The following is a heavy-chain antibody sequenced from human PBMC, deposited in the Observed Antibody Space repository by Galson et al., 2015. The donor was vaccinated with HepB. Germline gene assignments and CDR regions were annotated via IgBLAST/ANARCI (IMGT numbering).Heavy chain of an antibody. Sequence: SLRLSCAASGFSFSSYDMDWVRQAPGKGLEWVSSISSSGSYIYYADSVKGRFTISRDSAKNSLYLQMNSLRAEDTAVYYCARDYSGWDYWGQGILVTVSS. V-gene: IGHV3-21*01. CDR2: ISSSGSYI. CDR1: GFSFSSYD. J-gene: IGHJ4*02. D-gene: IGHD2-21*01. CDR3: ARDYSGWDY.